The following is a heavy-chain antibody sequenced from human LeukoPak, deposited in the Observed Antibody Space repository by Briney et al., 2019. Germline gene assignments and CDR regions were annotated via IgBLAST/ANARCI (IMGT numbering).Heavy chain of an antibody. Sequence: SETLSLTCTVSGGSISSSSYYWGWIRQPPGKGLEWIGSIYYSGSTYYNPSLNSRVAISVDTSKNQFSLKLSSVTAADTAVYYCASPEARMDSSGYYSLTWGQGTLVTVSS. V-gene: IGHV4-39*01. D-gene: IGHD3-22*01. CDR2: IYYSGST. CDR1: GGSISSSSYY. CDR3: ASPEARMDSSGYYSLT. J-gene: IGHJ4*02.